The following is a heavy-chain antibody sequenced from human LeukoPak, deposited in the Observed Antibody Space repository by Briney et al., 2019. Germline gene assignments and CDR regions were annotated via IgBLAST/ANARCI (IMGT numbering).Heavy chain of an antibody. CDR2: ISHSGTT. V-gene: IGHV4-38-2*02. CDR1: GYSISSGYF. CDR3: ARDFSRNWFDP. J-gene: IGHJ5*02. Sequence: SETLSLTCTVSGYSISSGYFWGWIRQPPGKGLEWIGSISHSGTTYYNPSLKSRITISQDTSKNQFSLKLSSVTAADTAVYYCARDFSRNWFDPWGQGTLVTVSS. D-gene: IGHD3-3*02.